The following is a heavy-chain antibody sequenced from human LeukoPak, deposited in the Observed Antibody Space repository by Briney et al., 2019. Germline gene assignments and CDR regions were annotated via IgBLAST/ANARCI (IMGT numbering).Heavy chain of an antibody. J-gene: IGHJ4*02. Sequence: SETLSLTCAVYGGSFSGYYWSWIRQPPGKGLEWIGEINHSGSTNYNPSLKSRVTISIDTAKNQFSLKLTSVTVADTAVYYCARGTGYWGQGTLVTVSS. V-gene: IGHV4-34*09. CDR3: ARGTGY. CDR1: GGSFSGYY. D-gene: IGHD1-14*01. CDR2: INHSGST.